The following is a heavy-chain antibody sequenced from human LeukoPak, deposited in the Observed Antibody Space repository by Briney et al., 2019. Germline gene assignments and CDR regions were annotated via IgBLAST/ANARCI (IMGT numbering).Heavy chain of an antibody. Sequence: SETLSLTCTVSGGSISSSAYYWGWIRQPPGKGLEWIGSIYYSGSTHYNPSLKSRVTISVDTSKNQFSLKLSSVTAADTAVYYCAREVGGDGDYFDYWGQGTLVTVSS. V-gene: IGHV4-39*07. CDR1: GGSISSSAYY. D-gene: IGHD3-16*01. J-gene: IGHJ4*02. CDR3: AREVGGDGDYFDY. CDR2: IYYSGST.